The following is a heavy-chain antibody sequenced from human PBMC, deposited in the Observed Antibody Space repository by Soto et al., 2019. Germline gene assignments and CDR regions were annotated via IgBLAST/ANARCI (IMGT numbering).Heavy chain of an antibody. J-gene: IGHJ3*02. D-gene: IGHD3-22*01. CDR2: IYYSGST. CDR1: GGSISSYY. Sequence: QVQLQESGPGLVKPSETLSLSCSVSGGSISSYYWSWIRQPPGKGLDWIAYIYYSGSTSYNPSLKSRVSISLDTSKNQFSLKLSSVTAADTAVYYCARTYDGSGPNSGGYGFDIWGQGTMVTVSS. CDR3: ARTYDGSGPNSGGYGFDI. V-gene: IGHV4-59*01.